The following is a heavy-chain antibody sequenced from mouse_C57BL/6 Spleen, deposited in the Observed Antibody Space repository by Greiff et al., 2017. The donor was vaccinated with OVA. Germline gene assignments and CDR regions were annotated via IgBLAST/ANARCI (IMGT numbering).Heavy chain of an antibody. CDR2: INPSTGGT. CDR1: GYSFTGYY. D-gene: IGHD1-1*01. J-gene: IGHJ2*01. V-gene: IGHV1-42*01. CDR3: ARYYYGSSYDY. Sequence: EVQGVESGPELVKPGASVKISCKASGYSFTGYYMNWVKQSPEKSLEWIGEINPSTGGTTYNQKFKAKATLTVDKSSSTAYMQLKSLTSEDSAVYYCARYYYGSSYDYWGQGTTLTVSS.